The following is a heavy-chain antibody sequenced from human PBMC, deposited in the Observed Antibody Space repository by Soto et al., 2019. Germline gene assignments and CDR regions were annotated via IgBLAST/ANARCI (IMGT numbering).Heavy chain of an antibody. Sequence: QVQLQESGPGLVKPSQTLSLTCTVSGGSISSGDYKWSWIRQPPGKGLEWIGYIYYSGYTYNNPSLKSRVTISVDKSKNQFSLKLSSVTAEDTAVYYCARSGDYVAFDYWGQGTLVTVSS. CDR3: ARSGDYVAFDY. J-gene: IGHJ4*02. D-gene: IGHD4-17*01. V-gene: IGHV4-30-4*01. CDR2: IYYSGYT. CDR1: GGSISSGDYK.